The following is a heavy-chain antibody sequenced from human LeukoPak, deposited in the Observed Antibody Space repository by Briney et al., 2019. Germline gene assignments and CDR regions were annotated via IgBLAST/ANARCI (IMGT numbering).Heavy chain of an antibody. CDR3: VSFYETY. Sequence: GGSLRLSCAASGYYLMHWVRQDPGKGRVWVAYINSDGTWTRYAVSVKGRFTISKDNAKNTVYMQMNSLRAEDTAVYYCVSFYETYWGRGTLVTVSS. CDR1: GYYL. V-gene: IGHV3-74*01. CDR2: INSDGTWT. D-gene: IGHD2/OR15-2a*01. J-gene: IGHJ4*02.